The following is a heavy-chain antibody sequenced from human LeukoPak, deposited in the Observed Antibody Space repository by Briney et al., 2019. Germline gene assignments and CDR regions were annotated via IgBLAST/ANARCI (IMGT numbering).Heavy chain of an antibody. V-gene: IGHV4-34*01. Sequence: PSETLSLTCAVYGGSFSGYYWRWIRQPPGKGLEWIGEINHSGSTNYNPSLKSRVTISVDTSKNQFSLKLSSVTAADTAVYYCASEMATINAFDIWGQGTMVTVSS. J-gene: IGHJ3*02. D-gene: IGHD5-24*01. CDR1: GGSFSGYY. CDR2: INHSGST. CDR3: ASEMATINAFDI.